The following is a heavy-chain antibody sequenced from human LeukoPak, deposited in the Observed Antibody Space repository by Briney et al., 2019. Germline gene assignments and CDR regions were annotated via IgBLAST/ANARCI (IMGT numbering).Heavy chain of an antibody. D-gene: IGHD3-10*01. V-gene: IGHV3-53*01. Sequence: GGSLRLSCAASGFTVSSNYMSWVRQAPGKGLEWVSVIYSGGSTYYADSVRGRFTISRDNSKNTLYLQVSRLRAEDTAVYYCAKDAYGSGSYYNPSGSDYWGQGTLVTVSS. CDR1: GFTVSSNY. CDR3: AKDAYGSGSYYNPSGSDY. CDR2: IYSGGST. J-gene: IGHJ4*02.